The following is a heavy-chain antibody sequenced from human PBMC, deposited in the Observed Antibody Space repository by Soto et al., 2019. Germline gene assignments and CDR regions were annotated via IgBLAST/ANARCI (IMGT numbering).Heavy chain of an antibody. D-gene: IGHD3-16*01. J-gene: IGHJ4*02. CDR1: GFTFSSYA. CDR3: ARDLLTRGIFDY. Sequence: QVQLVESGGGVVQPGRSLRLSCAASGFTFSSYAMHWVRQAPGKGLEWVAVISYDGSNKYYADSVKGRFTISGDNSKNTLYLQMNSLRAEDTAVYYCARDLLTRGIFDYWGQGTLVTVSS. V-gene: IGHV3-30-3*01. CDR2: ISYDGSNK.